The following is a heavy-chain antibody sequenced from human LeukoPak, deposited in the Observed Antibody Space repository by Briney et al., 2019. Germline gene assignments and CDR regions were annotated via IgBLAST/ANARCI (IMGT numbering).Heavy chain of an antibody. Sequence: GGSLRLSCAASGFSVSNNYMSWVRQAPGKGLEWVAVTSFDGSNEYYAESVKGRFTIFRDNSKKMVFLQMNSLRAEDTAVYYCTRGFGLDYWGQGTLVTVSS. D-gene: IGHD5-18*01. CDR2: TSFDGSNE. CDR3: TRGFGLDY. J-gene: IGHJ4*02. CDR1: GFSVSNNY. V-gene: IGHV3-30*03.